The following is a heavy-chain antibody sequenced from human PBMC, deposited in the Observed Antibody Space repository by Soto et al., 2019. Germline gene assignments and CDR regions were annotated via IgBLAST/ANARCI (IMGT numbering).Heavy chain of an antibody. CDR1: GFSLSTSGVG. J-gene: IGHJ4*02. V-gene: IGHV2-5*02. CDR2: IYWDDDK. Sequence: QITLKESGPTLVKPTQTLTLTCTFSGFSLSTSGVGVGWIRQPPGKALEWLALIYWDDDKRYSPSLKSRLTSTKDTPKNQQVLTITNMDPVDTATYYCAHHNPRSYTNDYWGQGTLVTVSS. CDR3: AHHNPRSYTNDY. D-gene: IGHD3-10*01.